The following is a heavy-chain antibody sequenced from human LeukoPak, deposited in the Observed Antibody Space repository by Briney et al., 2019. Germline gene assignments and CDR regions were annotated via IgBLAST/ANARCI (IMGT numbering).Heavy chain of an antibody. CDR2: ISGNDEST. CDR3: ARGRRPARTYSGLFDY. J-gene: IGHJ4*02. CDR1: GFSCSTRG. V-gene: IGHV3-23*01. Sequence: PGGSLRLSCAASGFSCSTRGMSWVRQAPGKGLEWVSAISGNDESTFYADSVKGRFTISRDNSRNTLYLQLSSLSAEDSAIYYCARGRRPARTYSGLFDYWGQGTLVTVSS. D-gene: IGHD5-12*01.